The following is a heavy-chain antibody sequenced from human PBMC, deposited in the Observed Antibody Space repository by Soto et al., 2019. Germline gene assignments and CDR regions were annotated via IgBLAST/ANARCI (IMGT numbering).Heavy chain of an antibody. CDR1: GGTFSSYA. J-gene: IGHJ3*02. D-gene: IGHD3-9*01. CDR3: ARDQNYDILTGYYIPSPDAFDI. CDR2: IIPIFGTA. Sequence: SVKVSCKASGGTFSSYAISWVRQAPGQGLEWMGGIIPIFGTANYAQKFQGRVTITADESTSTAYMELSSLRSEDTAVYYCARDQNYDILTGYYIPSPDAFDIWGQGTMVTVSS. V-gene: IGHV1-69*13.